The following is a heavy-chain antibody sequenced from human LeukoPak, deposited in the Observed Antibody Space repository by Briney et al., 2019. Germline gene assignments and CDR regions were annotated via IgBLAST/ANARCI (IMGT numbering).Heavy chain of an antibody. Sequence: GASVKVSCKASGGTFSSYAISWVRQAPGQGLEWMGGIIPIFGTANYAQKFQGRVTITTDESTSTAYMELSSLRSEDTAVYYCARGGYYDILTGYYTYNWFDPWGQGTLVTVSS. V-gene: IGHV1-69*05. D-gene: IGHD3-9*01. J-gene: IGHJ5*02. CDR3: ARGGYYDILTGYYTYNWFDP. CDR1: GGTFSSYA. CDR2: IIPIFGTA.